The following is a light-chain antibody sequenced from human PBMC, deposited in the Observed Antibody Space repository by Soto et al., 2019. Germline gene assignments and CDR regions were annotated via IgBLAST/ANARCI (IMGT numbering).Light chain of an antibody. Sequence: QSALTQPASVSGSPGQSITISCTGTSSDVGAYNYVSWYQQYPGKAPKVIIFEVRKRPSGVSNRFSGSKSGNTASLTISGLQAEHEADYYCSSYTSSSTLYVFGTGTKLTVL. CDR1: SSDVGAYNY. CDR3: SSYTSSSTLYV. J-gene: IGLJ1*01. V-gene: IGLV2-14*01. CDR2: EVR.